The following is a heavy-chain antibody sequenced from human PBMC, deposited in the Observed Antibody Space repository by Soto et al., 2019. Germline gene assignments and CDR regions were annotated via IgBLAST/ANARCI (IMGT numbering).Heavy chain of an antibody. V-gene: IGHV1-3*01. CDR1: GYTFTSYA. CDR2: INAGNGNT. CDR3: ARDNTYYYDSSGYLHWFDP. J-gene: IGHJ5*02. Sequence: QVPLVQSGAEVKKPGASVKVSCKASGYTFTSYAMHWVRQAPGQRLEWMGWINAGNGNTKYSQKFQGRVTITRDTSASTAYMELSSLRSEDTAVYYCARDNTYYYDSSGYLHWFDPWGQGTLVTVSS. D-gene: IGHD3-22*01.